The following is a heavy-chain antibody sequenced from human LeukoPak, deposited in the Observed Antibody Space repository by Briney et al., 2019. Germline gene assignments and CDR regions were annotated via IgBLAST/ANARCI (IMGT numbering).Heavy chain of an antibody. Sequence: SVKVSCKASGGTFISYAISWVRQAPGQGLEWMGGIIPIFGTANYAQKFQGRVTITTDESTSTAYMELSSLRSEDTAVYYCARDDLPYYGSGRSFDYWGQGTLVTVSS. V-gene: IGHV1-69*05. CDR1: GGTFISYA. D-gene: IGHD3-10*01. CDR2: IIPIFGTA. CDR3: ARDDLPYYGSGRSFDY. J-gene: IGHJ4*02.